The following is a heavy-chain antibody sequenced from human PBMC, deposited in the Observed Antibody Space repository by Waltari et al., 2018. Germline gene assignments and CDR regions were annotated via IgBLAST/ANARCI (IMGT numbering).Heavy chain of an antibody. V-gene: IGHV1-69*02. CDR3: AKSSIAALDAFDI. J-gene: IGHJ3*02. CDR1: GGTFSSYT. D-gene: IGHD6-6*01. Sequence: QVQLVQSGAEVKKPGSSLKVSCKASGGTFSSYTISWVRQAPGQGLEWMGTSIPIHGISKVSQKFQGRVTITADKSTSTGYRELSSLRSEYTAVYYCAKSSIAALDAFDIWGQGTMVTVSS. CDR2: SIPIHGIS.